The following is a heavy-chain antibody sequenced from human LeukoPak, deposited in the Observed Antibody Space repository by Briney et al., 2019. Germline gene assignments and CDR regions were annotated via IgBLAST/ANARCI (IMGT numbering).Heavy chain of an antibody. Sequence: PGRSLRLSRAPSAFTFSSDLMSSVRHAPGRRLEWVAIINQDVSERNYVDSMKGRFTIARDNARHSLFLQMNSLRAEDTPVYYCARVLGVAAPFDYWGQGTLVTVSS. V-gene: IGHV3-7*05. CDR3: ARVLGVAAPFDY. CDR2: INQDVSER. D-gene: IGHD2-15*01. CDR1: AFTFSSDL. J-gene: IGHJ4*02.